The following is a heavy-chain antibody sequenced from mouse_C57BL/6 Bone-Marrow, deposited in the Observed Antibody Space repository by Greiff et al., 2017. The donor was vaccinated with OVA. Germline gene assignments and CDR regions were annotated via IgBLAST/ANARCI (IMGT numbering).Heavy chain of an antibody. D-gene: IGHD1-1*01. CDR1: GYSFTDYN. V-gene: IGHV1-39*01. CDR3: ARRITTVVARYFDY. CDR2: INPNYGTT. Sequence: EVQLQQSGPELVKPGASVKISCKASGYSFTDYNMNWVKQSNGKSLEWIGVINPNYGTTSYNQKFKGKATLTVDQSSSTAYMQLSSLTSEDSAVYYCARRITTVVARYFDYWGQGTTLTVSS. J-gene: IGHJ2*01.